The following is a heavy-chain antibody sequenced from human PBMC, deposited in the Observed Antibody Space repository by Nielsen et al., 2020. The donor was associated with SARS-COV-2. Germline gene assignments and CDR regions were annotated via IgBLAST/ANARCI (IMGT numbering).Heavy chain of an antibody. Sequence: RQDPGKAPEWLALIYWDDEKRYSPSLRSRLAITQDTSKNQVVLTMTNMDPVDTATYYCAHREDYGSGHLRCFDYWGQGTLVTVSS. J-gene: IGHJ4*02. D-gene: IGHD3-10*01. V-gene: IGHV2-5*02. CDR2: IYWDDEK. CDR3: AHREDYGSGHLRCFDY.